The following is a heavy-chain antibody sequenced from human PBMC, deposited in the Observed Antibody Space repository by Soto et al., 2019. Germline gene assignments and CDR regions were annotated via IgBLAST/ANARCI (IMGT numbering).Heavy chain of an antibody. CDR3: VGDYGDTQNYFDY. V-gene: IGHV4-38-2*01. D-gene: IGHD4-17*01. J-gene: IGHJ4*02. Sequence: SETLSLTCGVSGYSINRGYYWGWIRQPPGKGLEWIASFHRSGTTYYNPSLKSRVTISVDTSKNQLSLRLSSVTAADTAVYYCVGDYGDTQNYFDYWGKGALVTVSS. CDR2: FHRSGTT. CDR1: GYSINRGYY.